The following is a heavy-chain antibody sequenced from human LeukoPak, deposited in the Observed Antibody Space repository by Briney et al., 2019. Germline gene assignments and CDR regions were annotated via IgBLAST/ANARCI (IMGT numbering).Heavy chain of an antibody. J-gene: IGHJ4*02. CDR2: IIPIFGTA. CDR1: GGTFSSYA. CDR3: ARSRPVDYDFWSGYYFDY. Sequence: ASVKVSCKASGGTFSSYAISWVRQAPGQGLEWMGGIIPIFGTANYAQKFQGRVMITADESTSTPYMELSSLRSEDTAAYYCARSRPVDYDFWSGYYFDYWGQGTLVTVSS. D-gene: IGHD3-3*01. V-gene: IGHV1-69*13.